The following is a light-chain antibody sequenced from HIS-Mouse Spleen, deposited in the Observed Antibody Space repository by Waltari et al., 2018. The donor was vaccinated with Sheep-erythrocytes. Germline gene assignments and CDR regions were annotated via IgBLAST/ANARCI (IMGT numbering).Light chain of an antibody. Sequence: QSALTQPRSVSGSPGPSVTISCTGTSSDVGGYNYVSWYQQHPGKAPKLMIYDVSKRPAGVPDRFSGSKSGNTASLTISGLQAEDEADYYCCSYAGSDNHVFATGTKVTVL. J-gene: IGLJ1*01. CDR1: SSDVGGYNY. CDR3: CSYAGSDNHV. CDR2: DVS. V-gene: IGLV2-11*01.